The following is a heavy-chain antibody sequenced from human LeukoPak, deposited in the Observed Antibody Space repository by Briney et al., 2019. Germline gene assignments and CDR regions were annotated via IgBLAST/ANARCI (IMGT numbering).Heavy chain of an antibody. Sequence: SLTCTVSGGSITSDIFYWNWIRQHPGKGLEWIVSIHNHRGTSYNPSLESRLTISVYTSENQFFLKMSYVTPGDTAMYYCGQVGGNSNSWGRGTLVTVPT. V-gene: IGHV4-31*03. D-gene: IGHD4-23*01. J-gene: IGHJ5*02. CDR3: GQVGGNSNS. CDR1: GGSITSDIFY. CDR2: IHNHRGT.